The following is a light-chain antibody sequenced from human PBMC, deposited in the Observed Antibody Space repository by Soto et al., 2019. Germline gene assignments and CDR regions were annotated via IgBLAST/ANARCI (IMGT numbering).Light chain of an antibody. V-gene: IGLV1-47*02. Sequence: QSELTQPPSTSGTPGQRVTTPCSGSSSNIGKNSVYWYQQFPGTAPKLLIYSNNKRPSGVPDRFSASKSGTSASLAISGLRSDDEADYYCAAWDDGLSGYVFGTGTKVTVL. CDR2: SNN. J-gene: IGLJ1*01. CDR1: SSNIGKNS. CDR3: AAWDDGLSGYV.